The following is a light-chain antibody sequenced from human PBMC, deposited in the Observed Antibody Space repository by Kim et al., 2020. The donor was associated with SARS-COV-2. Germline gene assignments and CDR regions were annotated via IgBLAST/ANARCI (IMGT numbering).Light chain of an antibody. J-gene: IGKJ1*01. CDR2: EAS. V-gene: IGKV1-5*03. CDR3: QVYIWGGS. CDR1: QTIKTR. Sequence: DIQMTQSPSTLSASVGDRVTIACRASQTIKTRLAWYQQKPGKTPNLLIYEASTLESGVPSRFTGSGSGTEFTLTISSLQPDDFATYCCQVYIWGGSFGQGTKVDIK.